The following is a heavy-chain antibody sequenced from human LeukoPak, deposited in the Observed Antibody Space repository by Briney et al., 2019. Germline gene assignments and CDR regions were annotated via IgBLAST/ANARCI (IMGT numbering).Heavy chain of an antibody. Sequence: SETLSLTCTVSSGSISSYYWSWIRQPPGKGLEWIGYIYYSGSTNYNPSLKSRVTISVDTSKNQFSLKLSSVTAADTAVYYCARADSYGFIDYWGQGTLVTVSS. CDR3: ARADSYGFIDY. J-gene: IGHJ4*02. CDR2: IYYSGST. D-gene: IGHD5-18*01. CDR1: SGSISSYY. V-gene: IGHV4-59*01.